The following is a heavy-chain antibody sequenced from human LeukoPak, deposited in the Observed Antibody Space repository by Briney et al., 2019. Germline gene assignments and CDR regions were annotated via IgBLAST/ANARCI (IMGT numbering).Heavy chain of an antibody. D-gene: IGHD3-3*01. J-gene: IGHJ6*02. CDR1: GGSFSGYY. CDR2: INHSGST. V-gene: IGHV4-34*01. Sequence: SETLSLTCAVYGGSFSGYYWSWIRQPPGKGLEWIREINHSGSTNYNPSLKSRVTISVDTSKNQFSLKLSSVTAADTAVYYCARGLRFLEWLSYYYGMDVWGQGTTVTVSS. CDR3: ARGLRFLEWLSYYYGMDV.